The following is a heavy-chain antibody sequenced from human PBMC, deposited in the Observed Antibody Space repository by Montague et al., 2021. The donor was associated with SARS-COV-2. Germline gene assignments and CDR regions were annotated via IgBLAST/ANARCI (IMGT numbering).Heavy chain of an antibody. CDR3: ARPLNLYYYGSGSYSSWFDP. CDR2: IYYSGST. D-gene: IGHD3-10*01. Sequence: SETLSLTCTVSGGSISSSSYYWGWIRQPPGKGLEWIGSIYYSGSTYYNPSLKSRGTISVDTSKNQFSLKLSSLTAADTAVYYCARPLNLYYYGSGSYSSWFDPWGQGTLVTVSS. CDR1: GGSISSSSYY. V-gene: IGHV4-39*01. J-gene: IGHJ5*02.